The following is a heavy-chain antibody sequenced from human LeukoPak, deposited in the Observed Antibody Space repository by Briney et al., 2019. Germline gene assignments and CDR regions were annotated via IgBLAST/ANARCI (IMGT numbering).Heavy chain of an antibody. V-gene: IGHV3-15*01. D-gene: IGHD1-14*01. CDR1: GITFTSAW. J-gene: IGHJ4*02. CDR2: IKSKTDGGTT. CDR3: TTDGGITIRPLFDF. Sequence: GGSLRLSCAASGITFTSAWMRWVRQAPGKGREWVGRIKSKTDGGTTDYAAPVRGRFTISTDDSKITSYLQMNNLKIEDTAVYYCTTDGGITIRPLFDFWGQGTLVTVSS.